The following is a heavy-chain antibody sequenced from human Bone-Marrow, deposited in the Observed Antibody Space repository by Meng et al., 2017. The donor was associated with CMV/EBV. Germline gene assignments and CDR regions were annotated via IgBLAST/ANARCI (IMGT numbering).Heavy chain of an antibody. CDR1: GGSISSYY. J-gene: IGHJ4*02. CDR2: IYYSGST. V-gene: IGHV4-59*12. Sequence: SETLSLTCTVSGGSISSYYWSWIRQPPGKGLEWIGYIYYSGSTNYNPSLKSRVTISVDTSKNQFSLKLSSVTAADTAVYYCARALFAATLYYFDYWGQGTLVTVSS. D-gene: IGHD6-25*01. CDR3: ARALFAATLYYFDY.